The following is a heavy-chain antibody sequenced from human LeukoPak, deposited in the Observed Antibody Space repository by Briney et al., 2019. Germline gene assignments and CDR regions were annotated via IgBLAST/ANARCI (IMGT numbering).Heavy chain of an antibody. D-gene: IGHD3-10*01. CDR3: ARGGNYYDSGSYYWFDP. V-gene: IGHV4-4*07. J-gene: IGHJ5*02. Sequence: SETLSLTCTVSGGSISTYYWSWIRQPAGKGLEWIGRIYTSGSINYNPSLKSRVTMSIDTSKNQFSLKLSSVTAADTAVYFCARGGNYYDSGSYYWFDPWGQGTLVTVSS. CDR1: GGSISTYY. CDR2: IYTSGSI.